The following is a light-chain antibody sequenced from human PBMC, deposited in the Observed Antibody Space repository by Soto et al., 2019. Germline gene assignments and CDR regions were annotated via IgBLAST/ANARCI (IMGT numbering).Light chain of an antibody. J-gene: IGLJ2*01. CDR3: QTWDTGIHVV. CDR2: LNTDGSH. Sequence: QSVLTQSPSASASLGASVKLTCTLSSGHSSYAIAWHQQQPEKGPRYLMKLNTDGSHSKGDGIPDLFSGSSSGAERYLTISSLQSEDEADYYCQTWDTGIHVVFGGGTKLTVL. CDR1: SGHSSYA. V-gene: IGLV4-69*02.